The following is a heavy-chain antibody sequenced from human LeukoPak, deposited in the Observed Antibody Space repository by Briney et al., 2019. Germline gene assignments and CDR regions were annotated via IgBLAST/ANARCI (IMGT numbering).Heavy chain of an antibody. D-gene: IGHD6-19*01. CDR3: ARDYSGRSQALDY. J-gene: IGHJ4*02. Sequence: GASVKVSCKASGYTLTRYYVHWVRQAPGQGLEWMGMIQSSSGSTTYAQKFQGRVTKTRDTSTSTVYMELSSLGSEDTAVYYCARDYSGRSQALDYWGQGTLVTVSS. V-gene: IGHV1-46*01. CDR1: GYTLTRYY. CDR2: IQSSSGST.